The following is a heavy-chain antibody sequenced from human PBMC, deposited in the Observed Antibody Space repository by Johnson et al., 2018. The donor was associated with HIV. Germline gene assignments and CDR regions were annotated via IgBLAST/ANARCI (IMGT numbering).Heavy chain of an antibody. V-gene: IGHV3-74*02. Sequence: EQLVESRGVLVQPGGSLRLSCAASGFTFSRYWMHWVRQAPGKGLMWVSRLNRAGSSVSYADFVTGRFTVSRDNSMNTLYLQMNSLRAEDTAVYYCATFGYTSGWIVTDDAFDVWGHGTLVTVSS. CDR2: LNRAGSSV. CDR1: GFTFSRYW. J-gene: IGHJ3*01. CDR3: ATFGYTSGWIVTDDAFDV. D-gene: IGHD6-19*01.